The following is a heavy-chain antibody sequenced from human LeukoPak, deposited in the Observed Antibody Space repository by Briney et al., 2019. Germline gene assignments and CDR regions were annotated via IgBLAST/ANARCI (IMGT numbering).Heavy chain of an antibody. CDR2: IYYSGST. CDR3: ARADDFQNNKAFDP. V-gene: IGHV4-30-4*08. D-gene: IGHD3-3*01. CDR1: GGSISSGDYY. J-gene: IGHJ5*02. Sequence: PSETLSLTCTVSGGSISSGDYYWSWLRQPPGKGLEWIGYIYYSGSTYYNPSLKSRVTISVDTSKNQFSLKLSSVTAADTAVYYCARADDFQNNKAFDPWGQGTLVTVSS.